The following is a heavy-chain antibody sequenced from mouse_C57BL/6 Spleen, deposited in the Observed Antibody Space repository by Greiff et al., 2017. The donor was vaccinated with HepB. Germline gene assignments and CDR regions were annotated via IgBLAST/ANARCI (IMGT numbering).Heavy chain of an antibody. CDR1: GFTFSSYG. CDR3: ARHRDYYGSSYTMDY. D-gene: IGHD1-1*01. Sequence: EVKLVESGGDLVKPGGSLKLSCAASGFTFSSYGMSWVRQTPDKRLEWVATISSGGSYTYYPDSVKGRFTISRDNAKNTLYLQMSSLKSEDTAMYYCARHRDYYGSSYTMDYWGQGTSVTVSS. CDR2: ISSGGSYT. J-gene: IGHJ4*01. V-gene: IGHV5-6*02.